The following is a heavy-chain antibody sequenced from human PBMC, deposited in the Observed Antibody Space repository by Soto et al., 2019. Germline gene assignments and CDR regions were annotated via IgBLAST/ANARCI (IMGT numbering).Heavy chain of an antibody. CDR2: ISTYTGNT. V-gene: IGHV1-18*01. CDR1: GYTFTNYR. J-gene: IGHJ5*02. Sequence: QVQLVQSGPEVKKPGASVTVSCKTSGYTFTNYRIGWVRHAPGQGLEWMGWISTYTGNTKSVQKFQGRVTLTTDTSTSTAYMDLRSLTSDDTAVYYCTRWTVTNNWFDPWGQGTLVTVSS. CDR3: TRWTVTNNWFDP. D-gene: IGHD4-17*01.